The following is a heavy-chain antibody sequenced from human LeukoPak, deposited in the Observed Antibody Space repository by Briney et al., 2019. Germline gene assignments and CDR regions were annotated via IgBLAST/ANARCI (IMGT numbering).Heavy chain of an antibody. J-gene: IGHJ4*02. V-gene: IGHV1-18*01. CDR1: GYTFTSYG. CDR2: ISAYNGNT. D-gene: IGHD3-9*01. CDR3: ARDLEGYYDILTGYPMGY. Sequence: GASVKVSCKASGYTFTSYGISWVRQAPGQGLEWMGWISAYNGNTNYAQKLQGRVTTTTDTSTSTAYMELRSLRSDDTAVYYCARDLEGYYDILTGYPMGYWGQGTLVTVSS.